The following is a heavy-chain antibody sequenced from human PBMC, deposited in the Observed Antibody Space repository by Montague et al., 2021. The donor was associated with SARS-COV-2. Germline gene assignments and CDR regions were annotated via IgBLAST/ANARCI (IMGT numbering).Heavy chain of an antibody. Sequence: SETLSLTCTVSGGSISSYYWNWIRQPPGKGLEWTGYIYYSGRTNYNPSLKSRVTISVDTSKNQFSLKLSSVTAADTAVYYCARGGGSGYRYYFDYWGQGSLVTVSS. D-gene: IGHD3-22*01. CDR3: ARGGGSGYRYYFDY. CDR1: GGSISSYY. CDR2: IYYSGRT. V-gene: IGHV4-59*01. J-gene: IGHJ4*02.